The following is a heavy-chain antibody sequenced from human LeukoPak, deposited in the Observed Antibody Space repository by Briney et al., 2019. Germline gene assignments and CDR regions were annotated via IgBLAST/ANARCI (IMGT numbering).Heavy chain of an antibody. D-gene: IGHD3-10*01. Sequence: SETLSLTWPVSGRSSSRRTTSWGWIRQPPGKGLEWIGIIYYSGSTYYNPSLKSRVTISVDTSKNQFSLKLSSVTAADTAVYNCARRHYYGSAYGDWGPGSLVTVSS. CDR3: ARRHYYGSAYGD. CDR2: IYYSGST. V-gene: IGHV4-39*01. J-gene: IGHJ4*02. CDR1: GRSSSRRTTS.